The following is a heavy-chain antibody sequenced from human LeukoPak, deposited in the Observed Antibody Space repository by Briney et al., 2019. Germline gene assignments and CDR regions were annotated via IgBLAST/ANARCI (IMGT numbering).Heavy chain of an antibody. V-gene: IGHV3-64*04. CDR1: GFTFSSYA. Sequence: GGSLRLSCSASGFTFSSYAMHWVRQAPGKGLEYVSAISSNGGSTYYADSVKGRFTISRDNSKNTLYLQMNSLGAEDTAVYYCARDPCGGDCYAFDIWGQGTMVTVSS. D-gene: IGHD2-21*02. CDR2: ISSNGGST. J-gene: IGHJ3*02. CDR3: ARDPCGGDCYAFDI.